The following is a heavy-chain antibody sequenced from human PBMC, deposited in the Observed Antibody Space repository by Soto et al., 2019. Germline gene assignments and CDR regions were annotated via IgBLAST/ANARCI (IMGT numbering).Heavy chain of an antibody. CDR2: IYPGDSDT. CDR3: ARGGGGTAAFDY. D-gene: IGHD1-1*01. V-gene: IGHV5-51*01. Sequence: PGESLKISCQGSGYTFSNYWIAWVRQMPGKGLEWMGIIYPGDSDTRYSPSFQGQVTMSADKYISTAYLQWSSLKASDTAVYYCARGGGGTAAFDYWGQGTLVTVSS. CDR1: GYTFSNYW. J-gene: IGHJ4*02.